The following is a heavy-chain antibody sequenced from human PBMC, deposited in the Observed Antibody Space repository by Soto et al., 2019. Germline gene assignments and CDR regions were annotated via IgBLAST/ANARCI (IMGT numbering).Heavy chain of an antibody. CDR3: ARRPDYYDSSDLYYFGMDV. Sequence: ASVKVSCKEYGCNFTSYDMQWVRQSPGQRVAWMGIINPSGGSTSYAQKFQGRVTMTRDTSTSTVYMELSSLRSEDTAVYYCARRPDYYDSSDLYYFGMDVWGQGTTVTVSS. D-gene: IGHD3-22*01. V-gene: IGHV1-46*01. J-gene: IGHJ6*02. CDR2: INPSGGST. CDR1: GCNFTSYD.